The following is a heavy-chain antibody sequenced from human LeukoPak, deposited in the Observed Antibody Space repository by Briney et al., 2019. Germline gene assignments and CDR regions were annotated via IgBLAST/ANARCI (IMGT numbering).Heavy chain of an antibody. CDR3: AKDHYVSGRYDAFDI. CDR2: ITTSGGST. Sequence: PGGSLRLSCAASGFTFSSYAMSWVRQAPGEGLEWVSSITTSGGSTYYADSVKGRFTISRDNAKNTLYLQMNSLRAEDTAVYYRAKDHYVSGRYDAFDIWGQGTMVTVSS. D-gene: IGHD3-10*01. J-gene: IGHJ3*02. V-gene: IGHV3-23*01. CDR1: GFTFSSYA.